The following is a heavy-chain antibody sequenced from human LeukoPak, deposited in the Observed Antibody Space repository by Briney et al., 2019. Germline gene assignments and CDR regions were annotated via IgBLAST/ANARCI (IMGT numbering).Heavy chain of an antibody. D-gene: IGHD3-10*01. J-gene: IGHJ4*02. CDR3: AGSYYFGSETYYNEDY. Sequence: PGGSLRLSCAASGFTFRTYNMNWVRQAPGKGLEWVSTISSSSYYIYYADSVEGRFTISRDNAKNSLYLQMNSLRAEDTAVYYCAGSYYFGSETYYNEDYWGQGTLVTVSS. CDR1: GFTFRTYN. CDR2: ISSSSYYI. V-gene: IGHV3-21*01.